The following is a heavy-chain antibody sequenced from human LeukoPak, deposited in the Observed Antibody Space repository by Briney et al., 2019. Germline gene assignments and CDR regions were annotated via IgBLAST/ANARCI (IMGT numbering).Heavy chain of an antibody. V-gene: IGHV1-46*01. Sequence: TVNLSHNTSRKTVTNYYSVGLGHPPVHKQKWMGIINPSGGSTSYAQKLQGRVTMTRDTSTSTVYMELSSLRSEDTAVYYCARGPIDEFYSSSWSVDFDYWGQGTLVTVSS. CDR3: ARGPIDEFYSSSWSVDFDY. D-gene: IGHD6-13*01. CDR1: RKTVTNYY. CDR2: INPSGGST. J-gene: IGHJ4*02.